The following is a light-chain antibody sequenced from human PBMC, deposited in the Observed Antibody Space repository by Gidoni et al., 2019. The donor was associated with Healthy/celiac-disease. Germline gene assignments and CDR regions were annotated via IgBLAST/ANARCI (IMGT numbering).Light chain of an antibody. CDR2: KVS. Sequence: DVVMTQSPLSLPVTLGQPASISCRSSQSLVYSDGNIYLNWFQQRPGQSPRRLIYKVSNPDSGVPDRFSGRGSGIDFTLKISRVAAEDVGVYYCMQGTHWPPAFGGGTKVEIK. V-gene: IGKV2-30*01. CDR1: QSLVYSDGNIY. CDR3: MQGTHWPPA. J-gene: IGKJ4*01.